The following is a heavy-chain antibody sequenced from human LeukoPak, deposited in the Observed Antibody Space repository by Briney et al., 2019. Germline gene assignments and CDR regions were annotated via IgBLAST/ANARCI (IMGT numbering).Heavy chain of an antibody. CDR3: ARDLIPYYYGSGGVDY. J-gene: IGHJ4*02. CDR1: GFTFSSYG. D-gene: IGHD3-10*01. CDR2: IWYDGSNK. Sequence: GGSLRLSCAASGFTFSSYGMHWVRQAPGKGLEWVAVIWYDGSNKYYADSVKGRFTISRDNSKNTLYLQMNSLRAEDTAVYYFARDLIPYYYGSGGVDYWGQGTLVTVSS. V-gene: IGHV3-33*01.